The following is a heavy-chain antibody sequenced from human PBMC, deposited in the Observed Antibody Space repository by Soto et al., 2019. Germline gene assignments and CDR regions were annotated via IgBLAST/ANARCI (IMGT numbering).Heavy chain of an antibody. Sequence: QVQLVQSGTEVKMPGSSVKVSCKAFGGTFSDHAVSWVRQAPGQGLEWMGVINPFFKGTKYAQKFQGRLTITADDSTSTAYMDLYSLISEDTAVYYCARDRTLDGMDVWGQGTTVTVSS. CDR1: GGTFSDHA. J-gene: IGHJ6*02. CDR3: ARDRTLDGMDV. V-gene: IGHV1-69*01. CDR2: INPFFKGT.